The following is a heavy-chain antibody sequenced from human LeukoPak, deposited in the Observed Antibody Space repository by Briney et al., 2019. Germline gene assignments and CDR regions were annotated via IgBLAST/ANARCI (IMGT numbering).Heavy chain of an antibody. Sequence: GGSLRLSCAASGFTFSSYAMSWVRQAPGKGLEWVSGISGSGDNTYYADSVKGRFTISRDNSKNTLFLEMNSLRAEDTAVYYCAKALTSGWYLDAFNIWGQGTMVTVSS. CDR3: AKALTSGWYLDAFNI. D-gene: IGHD6-19*01. CDR2: ISGSGDNT. CDR1: GFTFSSYA. J-gene: IGHJ3*02. V-gene: IGHV3-23*01.